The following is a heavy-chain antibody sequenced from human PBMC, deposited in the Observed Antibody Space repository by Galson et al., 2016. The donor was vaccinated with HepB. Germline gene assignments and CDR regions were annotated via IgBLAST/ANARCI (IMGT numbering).Heavy chain of an antibody. V-gene: IGHV4-59*01. CDR3: ARFPSYCGGVSFSYDDDDY. D-gene: IGHD2-15*01. Sequence: SETLSLTCTVSGGSINNYYWSWIRQPPGKGLEWIGYIYYSGSTNYNPSLKRRVTMSVDTSRNQFSLKLSSVTAADTAVYYCARFPSYCGGVSFSYDDDDYWGQGTLVTVSS. CDR1: GGSINNYY. CDR2: IYYSGST. J-gene: IGHJ4*02.